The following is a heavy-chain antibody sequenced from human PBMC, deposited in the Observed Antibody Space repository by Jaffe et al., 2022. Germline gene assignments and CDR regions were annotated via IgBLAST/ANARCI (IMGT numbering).Heavy chain of an antibody. CDR2: ISYDGSNK. J-gene: IGHJ3*02. CDR3: AKDQLAVTTPPDAFDI. Sequence: QVQLVESGGGVVQPGRSLRLSCAASGFTFSSYGMHWVRQAPGKGLEWVAVISYDGSNKYYADSVKGRFTISRDNSKNTLYLQMNSLRAEDTAVYYCAKDQLAVTTPPDAFDIWGQGTMVTVSS. D-gene: IGHD4-17*01. V-gene: IGHV3-30*18. CDR1: GFTFSSYG.